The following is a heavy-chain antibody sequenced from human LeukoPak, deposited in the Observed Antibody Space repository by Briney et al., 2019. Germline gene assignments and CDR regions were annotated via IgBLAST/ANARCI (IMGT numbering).Heavy chain of an antibody. CDR1: GGTFSSYA. V-gene: IGHV1-69*05. D-gene: IGHD2-8*01. CDR2: ITPIFGTA. J-gene: IGHJ5*02. CDR3: ARDEGVGGYCTNGVCYTNWLDP. Sequence: ASVKVSCKASGGTFSSYAISWVRQAPGQGLEWMGRITPIFGTANYAQKFQGRVTITTDESTSTAYMELSSLRSEDTAVYYCARDEGVGGYCTNGVCYTNWLDPWGQGTLVTVSS.